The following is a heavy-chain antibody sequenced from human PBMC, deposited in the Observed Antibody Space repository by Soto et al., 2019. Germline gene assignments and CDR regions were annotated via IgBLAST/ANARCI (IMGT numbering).Heavy chain of an antibody. V-gene: IGHV5-51*01. J-gene: IGHJ6*02. CDR1: GYSFTSYW. Sequence: PGESLKISCKGSGYSFTSYWIGWVRQMPGKGLEWMGIIYPGDSDTRYSPSFQGQVTISADKSISTAYLQWSSLKASDTAMYYCARPSDYSNYRYGMDVWGQGTTVTVSS. CDR3: ARPSDYSNYRYGMDV. CDR2: IYPGDSDT. D-gene: IGHD4-4*01.